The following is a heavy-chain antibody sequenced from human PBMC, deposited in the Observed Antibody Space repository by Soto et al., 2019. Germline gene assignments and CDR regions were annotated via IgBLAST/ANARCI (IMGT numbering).Heavy chain of an antibody. CDR3: AGGWRVLDY. CDR2: TYYRSKWYD. J-gene: IGHJ4*02. CDR1: GDWFSSSDAV. V-gene: IGHV6-1*01. Sequence: SQTVSLTCAISGDWFSSSDAVWNWIRQSPSRGLEWLGRTYYRSKWYDEYAVSVKSRITINPDTPKNQISLQLNSVTPEDTTVYYCAGGWRVLDYWGQGTPVTVSS.